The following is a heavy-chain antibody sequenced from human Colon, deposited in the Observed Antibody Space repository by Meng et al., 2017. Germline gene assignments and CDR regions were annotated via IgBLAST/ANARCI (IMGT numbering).Heavy chain of an antibody. Sequence: QVQLLESGPGLVKPSGTLSLTCAVSGGSITTNSYWSWVRQSPEKGLEWIGQIDHRGDPYYNPSLKSRVTMSVDRSKSQVSLRLTSVTAADTAVYYCARHGGYYQDYWGQGTLVTVSS. CDR2: IDHRGDP. CDR3: ARHGGYYQDY. V-gene: IGHV4-4*02. D-gene: IGHD4-23*01. CDR1: GGSITTNSY. J-gene: IGHJ4*02.